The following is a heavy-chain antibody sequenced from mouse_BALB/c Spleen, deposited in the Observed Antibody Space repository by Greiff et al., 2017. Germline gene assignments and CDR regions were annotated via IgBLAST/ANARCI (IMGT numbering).Heavy chain of an antibody. CDR1: GYTFTSYW. V-gene: IGHV1-87*01. CDR2: IYPGDGDT. Sequence: VQLQQSGAELARPGASVKLSCKASGYTFTSYWMQWVKQRPGQGLEWIGAIYPGDGDTRYTQKFKGKATLTADKSSSTAYMQLSSLASEDSAVYYCARWGLGLDYWGQGTSVTVSS. J-gene: IGHJ4*01. CDR3: ARWGLGLDY. D-gene: IGHD4-1*01.